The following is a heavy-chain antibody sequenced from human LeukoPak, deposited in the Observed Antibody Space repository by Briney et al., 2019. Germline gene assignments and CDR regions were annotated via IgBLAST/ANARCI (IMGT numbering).Heavy chain of an antibody. CDR2: ISGSGGST. D-gene: IGHD6-13*01. CDR1: RFTFSSYA. CDR3: AKDPIAAPYYYYGMDV. V-gene: IGHV3-23*01. J-gene: IGHJ6*02. Sequence: GGSLRLSCAASRFTFSSYAMSWVRQAPGKGLEWVSAISGSGGSTYYADSVKGRFTISRDNSKNTLYLQMNSLRAEDTAVYYCAKDPIAAPYYYYGMDVWGQGTTVTVSS.